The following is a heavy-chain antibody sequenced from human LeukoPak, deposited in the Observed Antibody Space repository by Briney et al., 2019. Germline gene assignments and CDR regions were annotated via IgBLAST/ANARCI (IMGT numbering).Heavy chain of an antibody. CDR2: ISNNGGYT. CDR3: AKQLGYCSDGSCYFPY. J-gene: IGHJ4*02. V-gene: IGHV3-23*01. Sequence: GGSLRLSCAASGFTFSSSAMSWVRQAPGKGLEWVSAISNNGGYTYYADSVQGRFTISRDNSKSTLCLQMNSLRAEDTAVYYCAKQLGYCSDGSCYFPYWGQGTPVIVSS. CDR1: GFTFSSSA. D-gene: IGHD2-15*01.